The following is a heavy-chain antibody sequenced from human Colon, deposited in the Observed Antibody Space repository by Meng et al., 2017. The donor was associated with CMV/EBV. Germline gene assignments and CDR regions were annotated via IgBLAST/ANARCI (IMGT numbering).Heavy chain of an antibody. CDR1: GFTFSSYE. D-gene: IGHD3-9*01. V-gene: IGHV3-48*03. CDR2: ISSSGSTI. J-gene: IGHJ6*02. Sequence: GESLKISCAASGFTFSSYEMNWVRQAPGKGLEWVSYISSSGSTIYYADSVKGRFTISRDNAKNSLYLQMNSLRAEDTAVYYCARGVGMGYYDILTGYYPYYYYYGMDVWGQGTTVTVSS. CDR3: ARGVGMGYYDILTGYYPYYYYYGMDV.